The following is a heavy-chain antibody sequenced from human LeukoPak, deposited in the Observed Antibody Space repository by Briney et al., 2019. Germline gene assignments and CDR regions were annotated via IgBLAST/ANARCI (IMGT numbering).Heavy chain of an antibody. CDR2: MNPNSGNT. J-gene: IGHJ6*03. Sequence: GASVKVSCKASGYTFTSYGISWVRQAPGQGLEWMGWMNPNSGNTGYAQKFQGRVTMTRNTSISTAYMELSSLRSEDTAVYYCARGRLTPDYYYYMDVWGKGTTVTVSS. CDR1: GYTFTSYG. V-gene: IGHV1-8*02. CDR3: ARGRLTPDYYYYMDV. D-gene: IGHD4/OR15-4a*01.